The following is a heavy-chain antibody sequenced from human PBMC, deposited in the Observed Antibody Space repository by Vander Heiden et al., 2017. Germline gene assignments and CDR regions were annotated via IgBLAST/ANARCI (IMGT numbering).Heavy chain of an antibody. J-gene: IGHJ4*02. CDR1: GGSFSGYY. Sequence: QVQLQQWGAGLLKPSETLSLTCAVYGGSFSGYYWSWIRQPPGKGLEWIGEINHSRSTNYNPSLKSRVTISVDTSKNQFSLKLSSVTAADTAVYYCARGKRLITFGGVIVLDYWGQGTLVTVSS. CDR2: INHSRST. V-gene: IGHV4-34*01. D-gene: IGHD3-16*02. CDR3: ARGKRLITFGGVIVLDY.